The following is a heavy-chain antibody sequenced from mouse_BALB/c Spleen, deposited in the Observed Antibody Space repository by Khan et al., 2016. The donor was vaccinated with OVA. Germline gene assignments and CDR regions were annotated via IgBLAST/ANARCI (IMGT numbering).Heavy chain of an antibody. CDR1: GYTFTDYI. CDR2: IYPGSGST. D-gene: IGHD1-1*01. Sequence: QVQLQQSGPVLVKPGASVKMSCKASGYTFTDYIINWVRQRTGQGLEWIGQIYPGSGSTYYNEKFKGKATLTADKSSNTAYIQLRSLPSEDSAGYRRARPRYGSLAFWGQGTTRTVSS. V-gene: IGHV1-77*01. CDR3: ARPRYGSLAF. J-gene: IGHJ2*01.